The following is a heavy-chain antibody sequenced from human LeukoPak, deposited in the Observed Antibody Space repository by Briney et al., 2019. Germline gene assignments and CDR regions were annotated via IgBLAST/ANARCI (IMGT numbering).Heavy chain of an antibody. V-gene: IGHV3-30*18. CDR3: AKNTVSGGHYQYYMDV. CDR1: GFSFSDYN. CDR2: ISYNGINE. D-gene: IGHD4-11*01. J-gene: IGHJ6*03. Sequence: GRSLRLSCAASGFSFSDYNMHWVRQAPGKGLEWMAVISYNGINEYYADSVKGRFTISRDNSKNTLYLQMNSLRAEDTAVYYCAKNTVSGGHYQYYMDVWGKGTTVTVSS.